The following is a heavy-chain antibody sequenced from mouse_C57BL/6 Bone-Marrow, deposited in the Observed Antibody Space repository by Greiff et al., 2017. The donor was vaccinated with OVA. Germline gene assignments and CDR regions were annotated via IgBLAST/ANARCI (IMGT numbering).Heavy chain of an antibody. V-gene: IGHV8-8*01. CDR1: GFSLSTFGMG. D-gene: IGHD1-1*01. Sequence: QVTLKVPGPGILQPSQTLSLTCYFSGFSLSTFGMGVGRIRQPSGKGRVWLAHLCWDVDKYYYPAPKSRRTNSTDTSKNTVFLKMANVDTADSATYYCARRRDYGSSWFAYWGQGTLVTVSA. CDR2: LCWDVDK. CDR3: ARRRDYGSSWFAY. J-gene: IGHJ3*01.